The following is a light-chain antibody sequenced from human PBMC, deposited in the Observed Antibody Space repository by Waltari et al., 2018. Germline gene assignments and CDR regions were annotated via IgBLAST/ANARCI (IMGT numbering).Light chain of an antibody. CDR3: QTWGPGIRV. CDR1: SGHSNYD. CDR2: LNSDGSH. V-gene: IGLV4-69*01. Sequence: QLVLTQSPSASASLGASVKLTCTLRSGHSNYDIAWHQQQPEKGPRHLMKLNSDGSHSKGDGIPDRFSGSSSGAERYLTISSLQSEDEADYYCQTWGPGIRVFGGGTKLTVL. J-gene: IGLJ3*02.